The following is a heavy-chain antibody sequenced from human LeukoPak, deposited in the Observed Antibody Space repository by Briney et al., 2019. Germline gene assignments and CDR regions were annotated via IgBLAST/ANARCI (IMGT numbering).Heavy chain of an antibody. CDR1: GFTFSDYY. V-gene: IGHV3-11*04. D-gene: IGHD4-17*01. CDR2: ISSSGSTI. CDR3: ARVGTTVTYAYYYYGMDV. J-gene: IGHJ6*02. Sequence: GGSLRLSCAASGFTFSDYYMSWIRQAPGKGLEWVSYISSSGSTIYYADSVKGRFTISRDNAENSLYLQMNSLRAEDTAVYYCARVGTTVTYAYYYYGMDVWGQGTTVTVSS.